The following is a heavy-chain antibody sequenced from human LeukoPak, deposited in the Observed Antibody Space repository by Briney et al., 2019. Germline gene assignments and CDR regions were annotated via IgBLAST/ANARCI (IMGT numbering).Heavy chain of an antibody. CDR2: IYTSGST. CDR3: ARDHSYYYDSSGYYAYYYYGMDV. Sequence: SETLSLTCTVSGGSISSYYWSWIRQPAVKGLEWIGRIYTSGSTNYNPSLKSRVTMSVDTSKNQFSLKLSSVTAADTAVYYCARDHSYYYDSSGYYAYYYYGMDVWGQGTTVTVSS. J-gene: IGHJ6*02. V-gene: IGHV4-4*07. CDR1: GGSISSYY. D-gene: IGHD3-22*01.